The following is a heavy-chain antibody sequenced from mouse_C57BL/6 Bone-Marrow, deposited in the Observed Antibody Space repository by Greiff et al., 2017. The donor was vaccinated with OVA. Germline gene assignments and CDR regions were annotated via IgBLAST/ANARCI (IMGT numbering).Heavy chain of an antibody. CDR2: IDPNSGGT. V-gene: IGHV1-72*01. Sequence: QVQLKQPGAELVKPGASVKLSCKASGYTFTSYWMHWVKQRPGRGLEWIGRIDPNSGGTKYNEKFKSKATLTVDKPSSTAYMQLSSLTSEDSAVYYCARKGYSNGYFDVWGTGTTVTVSS. CDR1: GYTFTSYW. J-gene: IGHJ1*03. CDR3: ARKGYSNGYFDV. D-gene: IGHD2-5*01.